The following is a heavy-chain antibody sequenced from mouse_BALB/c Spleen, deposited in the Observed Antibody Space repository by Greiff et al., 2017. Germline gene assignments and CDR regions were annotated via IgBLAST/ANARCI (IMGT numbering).Heavy chain of an antibody. CDR1: GFTFSDYG. V-gene: IGHV5-15*02. CDR3: ARLTGTRYYFDD. D-gene: IGHD4-1*01. J-gene: IGHJ2*01. CDR2: ISNLAYSI. Sequence: EVKLVESGGGLVQPGGSRKLSCAASGFTFSDYGMAWVRQAPGKGPEWVAFISNLAYSIYYADTVTGRFTISRENAKNTLYLEMSSLRSEDTAMYYCARLTGTRYYFDDWGQGTTLTVSS.